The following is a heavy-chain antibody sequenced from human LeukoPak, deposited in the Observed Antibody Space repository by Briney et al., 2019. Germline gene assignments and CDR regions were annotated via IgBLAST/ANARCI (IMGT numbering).Heavy chain of an antibody. D-gene: IGHD2-2*01. Sequence: ASVKVSCKASGYTFTSYGISWVRQAPGQGLEWMGWINAYNGNTNYAQKLQGRVTMTTDTSTSTAYMELRSLRSDDTAVYYCAREYQRHNWFDPWGQGTLVTVSS. CDR3: AREYQRHNWFDP. CDR1: GYTFTSYG. V-gene: IGHV1-18*01. CDR2: INAYNGNT. J-gene: IGHJ5*02.